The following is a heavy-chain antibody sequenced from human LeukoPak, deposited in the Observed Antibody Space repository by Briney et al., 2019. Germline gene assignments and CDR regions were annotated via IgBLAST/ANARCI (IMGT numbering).Heavy chain of an antibody. J-gene: IGHJ4*02. CDR1: GFTFSSYE. CDR3: ARGGGSYYYFDY. CDR2: ISSSGSTI. V-gene: IGHV3-48*03. D-gene: IGHD1-26*01. Sequence: GGSLRLSCAASGFTFSSYEMNWVPQAPGKGLEWVSYISSSGSTIYYADSVKGRFTISRDNAKNSLYLQMNSLRAQDTAVYYCARGGGSYYYFDYSGQGTLVTVSS.